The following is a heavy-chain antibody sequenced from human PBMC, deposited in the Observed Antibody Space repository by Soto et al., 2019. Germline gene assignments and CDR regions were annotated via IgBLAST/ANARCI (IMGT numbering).Heavy chain of an antibody. V-gene: IGHV3-48*03. J-gene: IGHJ4*02. Sequence: GGSLRLSCAASGFTFSRFELHWVRQAPGKGLEWISYISSSGSTAYYASSVEGRFTTSRDNANNSVYLQMDSLRAEDTALYYCTRAAWFPYLSFYWGQGALVTVSS. CDR2: ISSSGSTA. CDR3: TRAAWFPYLSFY. D-gene: IGHD3-10*01. CDR1: GFTFSRFE.